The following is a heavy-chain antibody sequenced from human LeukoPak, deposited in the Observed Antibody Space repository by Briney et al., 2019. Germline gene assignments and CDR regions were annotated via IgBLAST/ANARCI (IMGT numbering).Heavy chain of an antibody. J-gene: IGHJ6*02. D-gene: IGHD1-26*01. CDR2: ISYDGSNK. CDR1: GFTFSSYG. CDR3: AKARASTDDYYYYGMDV. Sequence: PGRSLRPSCAASGFTFSSYGMHWVRQAPGKGLEWVALISYDGSNKYYADSVKGRFTISRDNSKNTLYLQMNSLRAEDTAVYYCAKARASTDDYYYYGMDVWGQGTTVTVSS. V-gene: IGHV3-30*18.